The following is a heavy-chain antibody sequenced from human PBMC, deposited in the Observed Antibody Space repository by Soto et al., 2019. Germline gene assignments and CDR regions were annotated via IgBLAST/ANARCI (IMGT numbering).Heavy chain of an antibody. V-gene: IGHV1-18*01. J-gene: IGHJ6*02. D-gene: IGHD3-9*01. CDR2: ISAYNGNT. CDR3: AREQPRYFDWESNYGMDV. Sequence: QVQLVQSGAEVKKPGASVKVSYKASGYTFTSYGISWVRQAPGQGLEWMGWISAYNGNTNYAQKLQGRVTMTTDTSTSTAYMELRSLRSDDTAVYYCAREQPRYFDWESNYGMDVWGQGTTVTVSS. CDR1: GYTFTSYG.